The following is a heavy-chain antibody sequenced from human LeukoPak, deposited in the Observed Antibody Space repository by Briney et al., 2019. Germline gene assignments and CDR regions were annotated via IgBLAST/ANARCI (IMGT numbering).Heavy chain of an antibody. CDR1: GGSFSGYY. CDR3: ARGSPYPIH. V-gene: IGHV4-34*01. Sequence: PSETLSLTCAVYGGSFSGYYWSWIRQPPGKGLEWIGEINHGGSTNYNPSLKSRVTISVDTSKNQFSLKLSSVTAADTAVYYCARGSPYPIHWGQGTLVTVSS. CDR2: INHGGST. J-gene: IGHJ4*02.